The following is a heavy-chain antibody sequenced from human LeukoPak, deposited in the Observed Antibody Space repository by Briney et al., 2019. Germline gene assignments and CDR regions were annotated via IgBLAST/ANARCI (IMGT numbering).Heavy chain of an antibody. CDR1: GFSFSSYG. Sequence: GGSLRLSCAASGFSFSSYGMHWVRQAPGKGLEWVAVISHDGSNKYYSDSVKGRFTISRDNSKNTLYLQMNSLRVEDTAVYFCARRGGSYFDYWGQGTLVTVSS. CDR2: ISHDGSNK. V-gene: IGHV3-30*03. D-gene: IGHD1-26*01. J-gene: IGHJ4*02. CDR3: ARRGGSYFDY.